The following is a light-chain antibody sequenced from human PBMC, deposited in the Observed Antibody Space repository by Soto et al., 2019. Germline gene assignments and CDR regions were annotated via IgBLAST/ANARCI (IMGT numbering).Light chain of an antibody. CDR1: NIGTKS. CDR3: QVWDSGSDHWV. V-gene: IGLV3-21*02. Sequence: SYELTQPPSVSVAPGQRARIACGGNNIGTKSVHWYQQKPGQAPVLVVYDDSDRPSGIPERFSGSNSGNTATLTISRVETGDEAAYSCQVWDSGSDHWVFGGGTQLTVL. CDR2: DDS. J-gene: IGLJ3*02.